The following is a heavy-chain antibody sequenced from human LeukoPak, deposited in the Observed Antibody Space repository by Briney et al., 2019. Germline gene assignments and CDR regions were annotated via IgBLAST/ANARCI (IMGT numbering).Heavy chain of an antibody. CDR2: IYSGGST. J-gene: IGHJ4*02. CDR3: ARDGDGYNPTLFDY. Sequence: PGGSLRLPCSAPGFTVSSNYMSWVPQAPGKGLEWGSVIYSGGSTYYADSVKGRFTISRDKSKNTLYLQMNSLRAEDTAVYYCARDGDGYNPTLFDYWGQGTLVTVSS. V-gene: IGHV3-53*01. CDR1: GFTVSSNY. D-gene: IGHD5-24*01.